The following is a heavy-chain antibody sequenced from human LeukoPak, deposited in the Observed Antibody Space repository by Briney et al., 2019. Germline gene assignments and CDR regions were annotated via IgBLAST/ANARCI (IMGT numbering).Heavy chain of an antibody. V-gene: IGHV4-59*01. CDR2: IYYSGST. Sequence: PLETLSLTCTGSGGSISSYYWSWIRQPPGKGLEWIGYIYYSGSTNYNPSLKSRVTISVDTSKNQFSLKLSSVTAADTAVYYCARAPGYYDILTGLQEPAFDIWGQGTMVTVSS. J-gene: IGHJ3*02. CDR3: ARAPGYYDILTGLQEPAFDI. D-gene: IGHD3-9*01. CDR1: GGSISSYY.